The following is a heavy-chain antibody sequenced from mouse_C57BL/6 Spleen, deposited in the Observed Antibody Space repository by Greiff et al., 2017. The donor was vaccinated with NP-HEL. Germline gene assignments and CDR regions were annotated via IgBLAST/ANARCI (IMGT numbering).Heavy chain of an antibody. CDR3: ARSGLGRGYAMDY. CDR1: GYAFSSYW. Sequence: QVQLQQSGAELVKPGASVKISCKASGYAFSSYWMTWVKQRPGKGLEWIGQIYPGAGDTNYNGKFKGKATLTADKSSSTAYMQLSSLTSEDSAVYFCARSGLGRGYAMDYWGQGTSVTVSS. CDR2: IYPGAGDT. D-gene: IGHD4-1*01. V-gene: IGHV1-80*01. J-gene: IGHJ4*01.